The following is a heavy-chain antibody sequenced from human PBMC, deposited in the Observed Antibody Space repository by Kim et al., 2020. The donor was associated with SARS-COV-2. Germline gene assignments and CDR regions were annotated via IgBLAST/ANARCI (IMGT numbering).Heavy chain of an antibody. CDR2: T. V-gene: IGHV3-74*01. D-gene: IGHD5-12*01. J-gene: IGHJ4*02. Sequence: TTYADSVKGRFTISRENAQKTLYLQMSSLRVEDTAVYYCAREGSGYVSLDHWGQGVLVTVSS. CDR3: AREGSGYVSLDH.